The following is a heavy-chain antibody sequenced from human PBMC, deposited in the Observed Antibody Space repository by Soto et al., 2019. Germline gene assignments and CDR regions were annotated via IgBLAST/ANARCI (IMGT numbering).Heavy chain of an antibody. V-gene: IGHV4-39*01. D-gene: IGHD3-10*01. CDR3: ARHRRDETGKSGNFFDF. Sequence: QLQLQESGPGLVKPSETLSLTCTASGDTISDTSYYWGWIRQPPGKGLEWVGSIYYSGTTNDNPSLKSRVTMSGDTSKIRFSLKLSSVTAADTAVYYCARHRRDETGKSGNFFDFWGQGTLVTVSS. CDR1: GDTISDTSYY. CDR2: IYYSGTT. J-gene: IGHJ4*02.